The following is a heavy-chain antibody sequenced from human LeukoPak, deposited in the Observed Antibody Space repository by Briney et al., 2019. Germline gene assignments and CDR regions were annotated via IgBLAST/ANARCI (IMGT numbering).Heavy chain of an antibody. CDR3: AKDLFTSIVASPNYYYGMDV. D-gene: IGHD5-12*01. CDR1: GFTFSSYA. Sequence: GGSLRLSCAASGFTFSSYAMSWVRQAPGKGLEWVSAISGSGGSTYYVDSVKGRFTISRDNSKNTLYLQMNSLRAEDTAVYYCAKDLFTSIVASPNYYYGMDVWGQGTTVTVSS. CDR2: ISGSGGST. V-gene: IGHV3-23*01. J-gene: IGHJ6*02.